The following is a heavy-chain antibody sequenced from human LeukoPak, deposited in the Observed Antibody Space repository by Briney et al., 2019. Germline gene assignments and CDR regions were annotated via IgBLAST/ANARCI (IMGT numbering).Heavy chain of an antibody. CDR3: ARQKCTSTSCLTKNAFDI. D-gene: IGHD2-2*01. Sequence: SETLSLTCTVSGSISGYYWSWIRQPPGKGLEWIGYIYTSGSTNYNPSLESRVTVSVDTSKNQFSLDLSSVTAADTAVYYCARQKCTSTSCLTKNAFDIWGQGTMVTVSS. V-gene: IGHV4-4*09. CDR2: IYTSGST. J-gene: IGHJ3*02. CDR1: GSISGYY.